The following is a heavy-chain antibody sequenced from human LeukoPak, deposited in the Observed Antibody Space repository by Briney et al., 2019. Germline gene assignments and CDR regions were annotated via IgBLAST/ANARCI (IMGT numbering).Heavy chain of an antibody. CDR3: ARASLNYDFWSGYYTGRPYYYYYYMDV. D-gene: IGHD3-3*01. CDR2: MNPNSGNT. CDR1: GYTFTSYD. J-gene: IGHJ6*03. V-gene: IGHV1-8*03. Sequence: GASVKVSCKASGYTFTSYDINWVRQATGQGLEWMGWMNPNSGNTGYAQKFQGRVTITRNTSISTAYMELSSLRSEDTAVYYCARASLNYDFWSGYYTGRPYYYYYYMDVWGKGTTVTVSS.